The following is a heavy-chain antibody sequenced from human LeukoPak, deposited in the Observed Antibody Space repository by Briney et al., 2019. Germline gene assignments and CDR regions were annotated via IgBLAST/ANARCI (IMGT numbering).Heavy chain of an antibody. J-gene: IGHJ4*02. V-gene: IGHV3-64*02. CDR3: ARVGPETAFDY. D-gene: IGHD1-14*01. Sequence: GGSLRLSCAASGFTLSSFSMHWVRQSPGRGLEYVSAINYKGGTTYYADSVKGRFTISRDNPKNTLYLQMASLRDEDMGVYYCARVGPETAFDYWGQGTQVTVSS. CDR2: INYKGGTT. CDR1: GFTLSSFS.